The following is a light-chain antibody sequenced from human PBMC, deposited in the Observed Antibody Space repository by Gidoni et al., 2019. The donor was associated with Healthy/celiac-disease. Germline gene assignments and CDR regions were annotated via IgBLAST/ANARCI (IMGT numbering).Light chain of an antibody. CDR1: QSISSW. V-gene: IGKV1-5*03. CDR2: KAS. CDR3: QQYNSYSVT. Sequence: DIQMTQSPSTLSASVGDRVTITCRASQSISSWLAWYQPKPGKAPKLLIYKASSLESRVPSRFSGSGSGTEFTLTISSLQPDDFATYYCQQYNSYSVTFGQGTKVEIK. J-gene: IGKJ1*01.